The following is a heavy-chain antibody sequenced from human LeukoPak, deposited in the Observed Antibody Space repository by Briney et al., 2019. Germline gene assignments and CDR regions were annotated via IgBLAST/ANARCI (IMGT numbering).Heavy chain of an antibody. Sequence: ASVKVSCKASGYTFTTYAMNWVRQAPGQGLEWMGIINPSGGSTSYAQKFQGRVTMTRDTSTSTVYMELSSLRSEDTAVYYCASCSPKYCSSTSYSNPKPGYYYYMDVWGKGTTVTISS. V-gene: IGHV1-46*01. CDR2: INPSGGST. J-gene: IGHJ6*03. D-gene: IGHD2-2*01. CDR3: ASCSPKYCSSTSYSNPKPGYYYYMDV. CDR1: GYTFTTYA.